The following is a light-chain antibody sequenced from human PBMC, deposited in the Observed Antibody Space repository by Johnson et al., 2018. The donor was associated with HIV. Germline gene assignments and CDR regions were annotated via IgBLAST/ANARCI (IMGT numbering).Light chain of an antibody. CDR1: SSNIGNNY. Sequence: QSVLTQPPSVSAAPGQKVTISCSGSSSNIGNNYVSWYQQLPGTAPKLLIYENNKRPSGIPDRFSGSKSGTSATLGITGLKTGDEADYYCGTWDNGLSAYVFGTGTKVTVL. V-gene: IGLV1-51*02. J-gene: IGLJ1*01. CDR3: GTWDNGLSAYV. CDR2: ENN.